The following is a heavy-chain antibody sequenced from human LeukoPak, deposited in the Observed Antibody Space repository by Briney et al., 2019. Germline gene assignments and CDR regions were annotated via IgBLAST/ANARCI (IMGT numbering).Heavy chain of an antibody. J-gene: IGHJ4*02. CDR2: INWNGGST. D-gene: IGHD6-19*01. CDR3: ARDVGVAVAGTYFDY. CDR1: GFTFDDYA. V-gene: IGHV3-20*04. Sequence: GGSLRLSCAASGFTFDDYAMHWVRQAPGKGLEWVSGINWNGGSTGYADSVKGRFTISRDNAKNSLYLQMNSLRAEDTALYYCARDVGVAVAGTYFDYWGQGTLVTVSS.